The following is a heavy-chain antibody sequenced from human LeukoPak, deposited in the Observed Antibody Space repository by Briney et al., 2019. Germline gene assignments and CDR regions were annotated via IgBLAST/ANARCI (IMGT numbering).Heavy chain of an antibody. Sequence: SETLSLTCAVYGGSFSGYYWSWILQPPGKGLEWIGEINHSGSTNYNPSLKSRVTISVDTSKNQFSLKLSSVTAADTAVYYCARRQYIVVVPAASSWFDPWGQGTLVTVSS. CDR2: INHSGST. D-gene: IGHD2-2*01. J-gene: IGHJ5*02. V-gene: IGHV4-34*01. CDR1: GGSFSGYY. CDR3: ARRQYIVVVPAASSWFDP.